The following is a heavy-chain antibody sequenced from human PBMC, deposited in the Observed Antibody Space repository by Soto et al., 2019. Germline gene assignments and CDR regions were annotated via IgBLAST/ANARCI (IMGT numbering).Heavy chain of an antibody. J-gene: IGHJ6*02. CDR2: ISAYNGDT. Sequence: PGASVKVSCKASGYTFISSGFSWVRQAPGQGLQWMGWISAYNGDTKYAHEFQGRLTMTTDPSTATAFMELRSLRSDDTAIYYCARDTYSSTWFINYSHYDMDVWGQGTTVTVSS. D-gene: IGHD6-13*01. CDR1: GYTFISSG. V-gene: IGHV1-18*01. CDR3: ARDTYSSTWFINYSHYDMDV.